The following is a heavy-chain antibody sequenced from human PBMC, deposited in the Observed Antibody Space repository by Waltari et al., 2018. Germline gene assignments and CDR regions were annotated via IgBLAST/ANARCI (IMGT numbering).Heavy chain of an antibody. CDR3: ARETYYDSSGYPDY. V-gene: IGHV1-2*06. D-gene: IGHD3-22*01. CDR1: GYTFTGYY. Sequence: QVQLVQSGAEVKKPGASVKVSCKASGYTFTGYYMHWVRQAPGQGHEWMGRFNPDRVGTNHAHKCQGRVTMTRDTSISTAYMELSMLRSDDTAVYYCARETYYDSSGYPDYWGQGTLVTVSS. CDR2: FNPDRVGT. J-gene: IGHJ4*02.